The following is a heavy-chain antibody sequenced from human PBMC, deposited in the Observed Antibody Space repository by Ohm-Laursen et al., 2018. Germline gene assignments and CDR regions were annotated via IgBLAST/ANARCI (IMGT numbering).Heavy chain of an antibody. J-gene: IGHJ6*02. V-gene: IGHV4-59*12. D-gene: IGHD2-2*01. CDR1: GGSINSYY. CDR2: IYHSGST. CDR3: ARAMHNEYYGMDV. Sequence: SETLSLTCIVSGGSINSYYWSWIRQPPGKGLEWIGYIYHSGSTTYNSSLKSRVTISVDKSTNRFSLKLSSVTAADTAVYYCARAMHNEYYGMDVWGRGTTVTVSS.